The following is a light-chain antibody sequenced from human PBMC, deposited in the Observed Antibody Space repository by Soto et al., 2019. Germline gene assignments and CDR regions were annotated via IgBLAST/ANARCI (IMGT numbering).Light chain of an antibody. Sequence: QSALTQPPSASGSPGQSVTISCTGTSSDVGGYNYVSWYQLHPGKAPKLMIYEVTKRPSGVPDRFSGSKSGNAASLTVSGLQAEDEADYYCFSYAGNKNLVFGTGTKLTVL. J-gene: IGLJ1*01. V-gene: IGLV2-8*01. CDR3: FSYAGNKNLV. CDR2: EVT. CDR1: SSDVGGYNY.